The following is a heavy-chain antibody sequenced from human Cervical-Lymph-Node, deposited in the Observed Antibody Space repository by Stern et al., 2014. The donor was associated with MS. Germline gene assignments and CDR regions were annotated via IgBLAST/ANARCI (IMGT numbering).Heavy chain of an antibody. J-gene: IGHJ4*02. V-gene: IGHV3-15*01. CDR1: GFTFIDAW. CDR3: ATDLIIDY. D-gene: IGHD3-10*01. CDR2: IKSNTEGGTT. Sequence: EMQLVESGGGLVKPGGSLRLSCTATGFTFIDAWMSWVRQAPGKGLEWVGRIKSNTEGGTTDYAAPVRGRFTISRDDSKDTLYLQMDSLKIEDTAVYYCATDLIIDYWGQGALVTVSS.